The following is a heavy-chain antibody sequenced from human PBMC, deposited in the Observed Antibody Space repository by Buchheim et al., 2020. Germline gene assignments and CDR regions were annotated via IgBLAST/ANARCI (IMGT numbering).Heavy chain of an antibody. Sequence: EVQLVESGGGLVQPGGSLRLSCAASGFTFDDYGMSWVRQAPGKGLEWVSVINWNVGSTGYADSVKGRFTISRDNAKNSLYLQMNSLRAEETALYHCARVIVRDSKSHFDYWGQGTL. CDR1: GFTFDDYG. CDR2: INWNVGST. CDR3: ARVIVRDSKSHFDY. J-gene: IGHJ4*02. D-gene: IGHD2/OR15-2a*01. V-gene: IGHV3-20*01.